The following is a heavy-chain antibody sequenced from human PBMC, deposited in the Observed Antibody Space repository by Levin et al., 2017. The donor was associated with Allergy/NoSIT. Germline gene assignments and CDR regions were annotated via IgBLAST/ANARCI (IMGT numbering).Heavy chain of an antibody. J-gene: IGHJ4*02. CDR3: VRSNYFDY. CDR2: VYYSGST. V-gene: IGHV4-59*08. Sequence: SETLSLTCTVSGGSITNYYWSRIRQPPGRGLEYIGHVYYSGSTNYNPSLKSRVTISVDTSRNQFSLRLSSVTAADTAVYYCVRSNYFDYWGQGTLVTVSS. CDR1: GGSITNYY.